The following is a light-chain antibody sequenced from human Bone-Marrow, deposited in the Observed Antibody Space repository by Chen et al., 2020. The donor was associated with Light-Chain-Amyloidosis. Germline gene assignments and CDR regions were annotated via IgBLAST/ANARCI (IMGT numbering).Light chain of an antibody. CDR1: SSDVGGYNY. J-gene: IGLJ3*02. V-gene: IGLV2-14*01. CDR3: SSFTSRSTRV. CDR2: EVS. Sequence: QSALTQPASVSGSPGQSITISCTGTSSDVGGYNYVAWYQHHPGEAPKLMIYEVSNRPSGVSNRFSGSKSGNTASLTISGLQAEDEADYYCSSFTSRSTRVFGGGTKLTVL.